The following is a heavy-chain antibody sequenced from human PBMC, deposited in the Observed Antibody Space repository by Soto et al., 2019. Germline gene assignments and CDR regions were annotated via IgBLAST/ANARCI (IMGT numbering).Heavy chain of an antibody. CDR3: AGPGIVGASDYYYYGMDV. J-gene: IGHJ6*02. V-gene: IGHV1-3*01. CDR1: GYSFTSYW. CDR2: INAGNGNT. D-gene: IGHD1-26*01. Sequence: KGCGYSFTSYWVRWVRQAPGQRLEWMGWINAGNGNTKYSQKFQGRVTITRDTSASTAYMELSSLRSEDTAVYYCAGPGIVGASDYYYYGMDVWGQGPTVTVSS.